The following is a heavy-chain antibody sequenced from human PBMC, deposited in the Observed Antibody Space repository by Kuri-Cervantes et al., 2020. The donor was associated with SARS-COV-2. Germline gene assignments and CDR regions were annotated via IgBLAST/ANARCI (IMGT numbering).Heavy chain of an antibody. CDR3: AGDWMETDNDDYVSSFIS. CDR1: GFTFSSYW. J-gene: IGHJ4*02. CDR2: IKQDGSEK. D-gene: IGHD4-17*01. Sequence: GGSLRLSCAASGFTFSSYWMSWVRQAPGKGLEWVANIKQDGSEKYYVDSVKGRFTISRDNAKNSLYLQMNSLRAEDTAVYYCAGDWMETDNDDYVSSFISWGQGTLVTVSS. V-gene: IGHV3-7*05.